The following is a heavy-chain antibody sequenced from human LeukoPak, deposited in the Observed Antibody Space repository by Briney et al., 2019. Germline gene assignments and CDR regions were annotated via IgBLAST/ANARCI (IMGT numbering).Heavy chain of an antibody. CDR3: ATDGAVAGTAYPEY. D-gene: IGHD6-19*01. J-gene: IGHJ4*02. CDR1: GYTFTGQY. CDR2: INPNSGGT. Sequence: ASVKVSCKASGYTFTGQYLHWVRQAPGQGLEWMGWINPNSGGTKYAQKFQGRVTMTRDTSISTAYMELSSLTSDDTALYYCATDGAVAGTAYPEYWGQGTLVTVSS. V-gene: IGHV1-2*02.